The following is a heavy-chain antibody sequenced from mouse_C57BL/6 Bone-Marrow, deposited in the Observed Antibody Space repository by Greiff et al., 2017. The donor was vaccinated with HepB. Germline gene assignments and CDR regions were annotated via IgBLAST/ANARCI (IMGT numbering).Heavy chain of an antibody. Sequence: DVQLVESGGGLVKPGGSLKLSCAASGFTFSSCTMSWVRQTPEKRLEWVATISGGGGNTYYPDSVKGRFTISRDNAKNTLYLQMSSLRSEDTALYYCARGAPAWFAYWGQGTLVTVSA. J-gene: IGHJ3*01. CDR1: GFTFSSCT. CDR3: ARGAPAWFAY. CDR2: ISGGGGNT. V-gene: IGHV5-9*01.